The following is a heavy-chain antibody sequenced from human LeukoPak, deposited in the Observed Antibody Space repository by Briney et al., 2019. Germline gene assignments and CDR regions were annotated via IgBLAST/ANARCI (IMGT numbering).Heavy chain of an antibody. CDR2: INPNSGGT. D-gene: IGHD3-22*01. J-gene: IGHJ5*02. Sequence: ASVKVSCKASGYTFTGYYMHWVRQAPGQGLEWMGWINPNSGGTNYSQEFQGRVTITRDTSASTAYMELSSLRSEDMAVYYCARSYEGRWFDPWGQGTLVTVSS. V-gene: IGHV1-2*02. CDR3: ARSYEGRWFDP. CDR1: GYTFTGYY.